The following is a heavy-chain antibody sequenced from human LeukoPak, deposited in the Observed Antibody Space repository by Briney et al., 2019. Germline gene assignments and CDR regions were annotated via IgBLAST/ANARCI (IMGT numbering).Heavy chain of an antibody. J-gene: IGHJ4*02. D-gene: IGHD3-22*01. V-gene: IGHV3-21*01. Sequence: GGSLRLSCAASGFTFSRFSMNWVRQAPGKGLEWVSSISSSGTYIYYADSVKGRFTISRDSAKNSLYLQMNSLRAEDTAVYYCARDFVNSGYYCDYWGQGTLVTVSS. CDR1: GFTFSRFS. CDR2: ISSSGTYI. CDR3: ARDFVNSGYYCDY.